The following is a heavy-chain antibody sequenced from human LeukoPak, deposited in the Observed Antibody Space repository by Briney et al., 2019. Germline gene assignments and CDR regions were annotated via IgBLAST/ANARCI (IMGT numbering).Heavy chain of an antibody. V-gene: IGHV3-7*01. CDR2: IKKDGSPN. Sequence: GGSLRLSCAASGFTFSSYWMSWVRQAPGKGLEWVANIKKDGSPNYYVDSVEGRFTISKDNARNSLYLQMNSLRAEDTAVYYCATEHYGSLAGWGQGTLVTVSS. J-gene: IGHJ4*02. CDR3: ATEHYGSLAG. D-gene: IGHD2-15*01. CDR1: GFTFSSYW.